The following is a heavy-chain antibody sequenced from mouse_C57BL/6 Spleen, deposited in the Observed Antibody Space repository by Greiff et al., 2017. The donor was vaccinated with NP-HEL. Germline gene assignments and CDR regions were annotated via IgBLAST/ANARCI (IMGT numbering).Heavy chain of an antibody. J-gene: IGHJ2*01. Sequence: EVQLQQSGPELVKPGASVKISCKASGYTFTDYYMNWVKQSHGKSLEWIGDINPNNGGTSYNQKFKGKATLTVDKSSSTAYMELRSLTSEDSAVYYCARSHPRYDYDLYYFDYWGQGTTLTVSS. CDR1: GYTFTDYY. CDR3: ARSHPRYDYDLYYFDY. V-gene: IGHV1-26*01. D-gene: IGHD2-4*01. CDR2: INPNNGGT.